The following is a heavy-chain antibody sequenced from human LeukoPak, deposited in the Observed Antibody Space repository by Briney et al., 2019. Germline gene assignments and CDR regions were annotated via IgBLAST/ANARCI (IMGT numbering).Heavy chain of an antibody. CDR2: ISYDSRSI. V-gene: IGHV3-21*01. CDR3: ARDGSEWSRDL. J-gene: IGHJ5*02. D-gene: IGHD2-15*01. CDR1: GFTFSPYG. Sequence: GGSLRLSCEASGFTFSPYGMRWVRQAQGKGLEWVSTISYDSRSIGYADSVKGRFTISRDNAKSSTFLQMNSLRVEDTAVYYCARDGSEWSRDLWGQGTLVTVSS.